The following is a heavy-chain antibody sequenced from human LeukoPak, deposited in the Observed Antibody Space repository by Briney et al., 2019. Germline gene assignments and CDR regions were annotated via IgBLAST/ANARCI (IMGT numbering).Heavy chain of an antibody. V-gene: IGHV3-74*03. Sequence: GGSLRLSCAVSGFTFSSYWMHWVRQAPGKGLEWVSCINSDGSSTTYADSVKGRFTISRDNAKNTLYLQMNSLRAEDTAVYYCARSPNCGGDCSWGQGTLVTVSS. CDR2: INSDGSST. D-gene: IGHD2-21*02. CDR3: ARSPNCGGDCS. CDR1: GFTFSSYW. J-gene: IGHJ5*02.